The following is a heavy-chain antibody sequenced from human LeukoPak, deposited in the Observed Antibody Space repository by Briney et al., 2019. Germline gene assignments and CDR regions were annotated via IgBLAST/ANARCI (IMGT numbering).Heavy chain of an antibody. D-gene: IGHD6-13*01. CDR3: ARDPGVQQGYYYYGMDV. CDR2: IYYSGST. V-gene: IGHV4-59*01. J-gene: IGHJ6*02. CDR1: GGSISSYY. Sequence: PSETLSLTCTVSGGSISSYYWSWIRQPPGKGLEWIGYIYYSGSTNYNPSLKSRVTISVDTSKNQFSLKLSAVTAAETAVYYCARDPGVQQGYYYYGMDVWGQGTTVTVSS.